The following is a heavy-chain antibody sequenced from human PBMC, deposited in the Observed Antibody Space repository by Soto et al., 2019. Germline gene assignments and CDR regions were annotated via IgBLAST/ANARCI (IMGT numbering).Heavy chain of an antibody. J-gene: IGHJ4*02. Sequence: GESLKISCKGSGYNFAGYWIAWVRQMPGKGLELMGIIYPSDSDTRYRPSFQGQVTISADKSISSAYLQWSSLRASDTAMYYCTRGGVSTRTFDYWGQGTPVTVSS. CDR3: TRGGVSTRTFDY. V-gene: IGHV5-51*01. CDR1: GYNFAGYW. D-gene: IGHD3-3*01. CDR2: IYPSDSDT.